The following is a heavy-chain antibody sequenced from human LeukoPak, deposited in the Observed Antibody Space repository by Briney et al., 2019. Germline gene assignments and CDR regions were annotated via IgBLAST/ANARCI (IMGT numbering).Heavy chain of an antibody. CDR2: ISTNGDST. CDR3: AKSLIRGYYDTSGYYFFDN. Sequence: GGSLRLSCAASGFTFSTYAMHWVRQAPGKQLEHVSAISTNGDSTYYANSVKGRFTISRDNSKNTLHLQMGSLRADDTAVYYCAKSLIRGYYDTSGYYFFDNWGQGTLVTVSS. D-gene: IGHD3-22*01. J-gene: IGHJ4*02. CDR1: GFTFSTYA. V-gene: IGHV3-64*01.